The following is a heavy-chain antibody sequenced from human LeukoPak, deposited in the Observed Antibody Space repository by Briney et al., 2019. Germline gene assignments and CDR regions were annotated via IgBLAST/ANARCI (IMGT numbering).Heavy chain of an antibody. J-gene: IGHJ3*02. D-gene: IGHD4-23*01. V-gene: IGHV4-59*08. CDR1: GGSISSYY. CDR3: ARRFGTTTVAYDAFDI. Sequence: SETLSLTCTVSGGSISSYYWSWIRQPPGKGLEWIGYIYYSGSTNYNPSLKSRVTISVDASKNQFSLKLSSVTAADTAVYYCARRFGTTTVAYDAFDIWGQGTMVTVSS. CDR2: IYYSGST.